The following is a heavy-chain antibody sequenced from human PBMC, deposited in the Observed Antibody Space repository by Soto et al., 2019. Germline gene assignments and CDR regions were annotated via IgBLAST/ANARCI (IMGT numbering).Heavy chain of an antibody. V-gene: IGHV4-59*01. J-gene: IGHJ4*02. Sequence: PSETLSPTCTLSGGSISSYYWSWIRQPPGKGLEWIGYIYYSGSTNYNPSPKRRVTISVDTSKNQFSLKLSSVTAADTAVYYCARDDYDSSGYYGNYGYWGQGTLVTVSS. CDR1: GGSISSYY. CDR2: IYYSGST. D-gene: IGHD3-22*01. CDR3: ARDDYDSSGYYGNYGY.